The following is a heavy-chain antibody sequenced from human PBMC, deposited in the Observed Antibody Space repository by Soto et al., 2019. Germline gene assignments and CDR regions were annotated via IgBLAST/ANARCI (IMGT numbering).Heavy chain of an antibody. CDR2: IYSSGST. D-gene: IGHD5-18*01. J-gene: IGHJ4*02. CDR1: GGSISSGGYY. V-gene: IGHV4-31*03. CDR3: ARKKGYSYGPPYFDY. Sequence: QVQLQESGPGLVKPSQTLSLTCTVSGGSISSGGYYWSWIRQHPGKGLEWIGYIYSSGSTFYTPTLKSRVTISVDTSKNQFSLNLSPVTAADTAVYYCARKKGYSYGPPYFDYWGQGTLVTVSS.